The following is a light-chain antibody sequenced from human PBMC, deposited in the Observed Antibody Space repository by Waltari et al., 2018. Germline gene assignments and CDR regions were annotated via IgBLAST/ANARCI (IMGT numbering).Light chain of an antibody. J-gene: IGLJ3*02. CDR2: KNN. Sequence: QSVLTQPPSASGTPGQKVTIPCNGSSSNIGSNYVYWSQQFPGTAPKLLIYKNNQRPSGVPDRFSDSKSGTSASLAINGLRSEDEADYYCAAWDDSLSGLVLGGGTKVTVL. V-gene: IGLV1-47*01. CDR3: AAWDDSLSGLV. CDR1: SSNIGSNY.